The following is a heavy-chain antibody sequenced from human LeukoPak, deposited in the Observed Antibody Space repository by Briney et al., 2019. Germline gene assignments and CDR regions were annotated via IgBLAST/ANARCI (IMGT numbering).Heavy chain of an antibody. CDR2: IIPIFGTA. CDR3: ARDGGRSKWGQQLENADY. CDR1: GGTFSSYA. Sequence: ASVRVSCKASGGTFSSYAISWVRQAPGQGLEWMGRIIPIFGTANYAQKFQGRVTITADESTSTAYMELSSLRSEDTAVYYCARDGGRSKWGQQLENADYWGQGTLVTVSS. J-gene: IGHJ4*02. V-gene: IGHV1-69*15. D-gene: IGHD6-13*01.